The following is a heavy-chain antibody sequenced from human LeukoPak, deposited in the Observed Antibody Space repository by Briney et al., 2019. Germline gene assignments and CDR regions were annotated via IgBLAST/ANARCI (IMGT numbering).Heavy chain of an antibody. V-gene: IGHV3-23*01. J-gene: IGHJ4*02. CDR3: AKILYGSGYFLLDS. Sequence: PGGSLRLSCAASGFTLSNYGMNWVRQAPGKGLEWVSAISSDGSTYYADSVKGRFTVSRDNSKNTLYLQMNSLRAEETAIYYCAKILYGSGYFLLDSWGQGTLVTVSS. CDR2: ISSDGST. D-gene: IGHD3-3*01. CDR1: GFTLSNYG.